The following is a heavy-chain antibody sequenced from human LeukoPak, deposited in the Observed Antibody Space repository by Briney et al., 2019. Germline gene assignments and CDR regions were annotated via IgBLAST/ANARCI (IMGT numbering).Heavy chain of an antibody. CDR3: AELGITMIGGV. J-gene: IGHJ6*04. CDR1: AFTFSSYS. CDR2: ISSSSSYI. D-gene: IGHD3-10*02. Sequence: GGSLRLSCAASAFTFSSYSMNWVRQAPGKGLEWVSSISSSSSYIYYADSVKGRFTVSRDNSKNTLYLQMKSLRAEDTAVYYCAELGITMIGGVWGKGTTVTISS. V-gene: IGHV3-21*01.